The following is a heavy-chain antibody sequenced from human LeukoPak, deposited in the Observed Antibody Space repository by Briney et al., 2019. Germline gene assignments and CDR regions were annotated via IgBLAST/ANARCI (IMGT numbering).Heavy chain of an antibody. D-gene: IGHD1-26*01. Sequence: PSQSLSLTCAVSGGSISSGGYSWSWIRQPPGKGLEWIGYIYYSGSTYYNPSLKSRVTISVDTSKNQFSLKLSSVTAADTAVYYCARISDNSGSYYLGYYYYMDVWGKGTTVTVSS. J-gene: IGHJ6*03. CDR1: GGSISSGGYS. CDR3: ARISDNSGSYYLGYYYYMDV. CDR2: IYYSGST. V-gene: IGHV4-30-4*07.